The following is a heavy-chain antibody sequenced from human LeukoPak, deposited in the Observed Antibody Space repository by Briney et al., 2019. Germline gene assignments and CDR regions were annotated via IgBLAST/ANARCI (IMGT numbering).Heavy chain of an antibody. J-gene: IGHJ4*02. CDR2: IIPIFGTA. D-gene: IGHD3-22*01. CDR1: GGTFSSYA. CDR3: ARDRREYYDSSGYFDY. V-gene: IGHV1-69*13. Sequence: ASVKVSCXASGGTFSSYAISWVRQAPGQGLEWMGGIIPIFGTANYAQKFQGRVTITADETTSTAYMELSSLRSEDTAVYYCARDRREYYDSSGYFDYWGQGTLVTVSS.